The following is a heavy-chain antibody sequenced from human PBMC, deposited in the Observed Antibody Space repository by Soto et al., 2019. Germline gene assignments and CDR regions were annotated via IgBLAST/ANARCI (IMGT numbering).Heavy chain of an antibody. D-gene: IGHD3-3*01. CDR3: ARRFWLRRRHAPSYAFDI. CDR2: IYYSGST. Sequence: PSETLSLTCTVSGGSISSYYWSWIRQPPGKGLEWIGYIYYSGSTNYNPSLKSRVTISVDTSKNQFSLKLSSVTAADTAVYYCARRFWLRRRHAPSYAFDIWGQGTMVTVS. J-gene: IGHJ3*02. V-gene: IGHV4-59*12. CDR1: GGSISSYY.